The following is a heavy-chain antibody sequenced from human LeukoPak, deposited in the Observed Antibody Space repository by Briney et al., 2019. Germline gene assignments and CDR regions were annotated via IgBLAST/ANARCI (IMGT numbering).Heavy chain of an antibody. Sequence: GASVKVSCKASGGTFSSYAISWVRQAPGQGLEWMGGIIPIFGTANYAQKFQGRVTITTDESTSTAYMELSSLRSEDTAVYYCARGFRSQQLVPREILVYGMDVWGQGTTVTVSS. D-gene: IGHD6-13*01. J-gene: IGHJ6*02. CDR2: IIPIFGTA. V-gene: IGHV1-69*05. CDR3: ARGFRSQQLVPREILVYGMDV. CDR1: GGTFSSYA.